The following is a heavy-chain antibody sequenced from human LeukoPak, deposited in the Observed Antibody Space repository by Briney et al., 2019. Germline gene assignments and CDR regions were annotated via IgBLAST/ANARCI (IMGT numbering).Heavy chain of an antibody. V-gene: IGHV3-53*01. CDR1: GFTVSSNY. Sequence: PGGSLRLSCAASGFTVSSNYMSWVRQAPGKGLERVSVIYSGGSTYYADSVKGRFIISRDNSKNTLYLQMNSLRAEDTAVYYCARVRAYGGLFDYWGQGTLVTVSS. CDR2: IYSGGST. CDR3: ARVRAYGGLFDY. D-gene: IGHD4-23*01. J-gene: IGHJ4*02.